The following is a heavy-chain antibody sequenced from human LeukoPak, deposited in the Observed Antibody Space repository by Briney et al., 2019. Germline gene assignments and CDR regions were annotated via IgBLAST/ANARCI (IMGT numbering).Heavy chain of an antibody. J-gene: IGHJ1*01. V-gene: IGHV1-46*01. D-gene: IGHD3-16*01. CDR2: INPSGGST. CDR3: AKDDDWGRYKH. Sequence: GASVKVSCKASGYTFTGYYMHWVRQAPGQGLEWMGIINPSGGSTSYAQKFQGRVTMTRDMSTSTVYMELSSLRAEDTAVYYCAKDDDWGRYKHRGRGTLVTVSS. CDR1: GYTFTGYY.